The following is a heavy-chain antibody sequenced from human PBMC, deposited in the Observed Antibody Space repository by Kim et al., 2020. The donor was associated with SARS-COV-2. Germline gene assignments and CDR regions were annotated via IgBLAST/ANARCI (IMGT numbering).Heavy chain of an antibody. CDR3: ARGSGSGGMDV. V-gene: IGHV3-48*03. J-gene: IGHJ6*02. D-gene: IGHD3-10*01. CDR2: I. Sequence: IYDADPVKGRFTISRDNAKNSLYLQMNSLRAEDTAVYYCARGSGSGGMDVWGQGTTVTVSS.